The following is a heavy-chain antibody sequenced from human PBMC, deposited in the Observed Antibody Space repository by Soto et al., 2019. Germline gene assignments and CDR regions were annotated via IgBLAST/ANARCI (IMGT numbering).Heavy chain of an antibody. J-gene: IGHJ4*02. CDR1: GFTFSNYW. Sequence: EVQLVESGGGLVQPGGSLRLSCAASGFTFSNYWMHWVRQAPEKGPVWVSRINTDGSTTNYADSVKGRFTISRDNAKNPLYLQTNSLGAEDTAVYYCARDLGGYASHWGQGTLVTVSS. CDR2: INTDGSTT. D-gene: IGHD3-16*01. CDR3: ARDLGGYASH. V-gene: IGHV3-74*01.